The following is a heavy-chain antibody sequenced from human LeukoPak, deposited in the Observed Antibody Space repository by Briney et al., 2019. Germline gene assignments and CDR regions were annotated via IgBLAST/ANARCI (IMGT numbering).Heavy chain of an antibody. D-gene: IGHD3-22*01. Sequence: GALRLSCAASGFTFSSYSMNWVRHAPGKGLEWVSSISSSSSYIYYADSVKGRFTISRDNAKNSLYLQMNSLRAEDTAVYYCARPPNYYDSSGYGHWGQGTLVTVSS. CDR2: ISSSSSYI. J-gene: IGHJ4*02. CDR1: GFTFSSYS. CDR3: ARPPNYYDSSGYGH. V-gene: IGHV3-21*01.